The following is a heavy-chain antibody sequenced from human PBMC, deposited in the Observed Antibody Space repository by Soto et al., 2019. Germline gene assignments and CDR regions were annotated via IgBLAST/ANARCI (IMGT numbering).Heavy chain of an antibody. J-gene: IGHJ6*03. CDR2: IYYSGST. Sequence: QVQLQESGPGLVKPSETLSLTCTVSGGSISSYYWSWIRQPPGKGLEWIGYIYYSGSTNYNPSLKGRVTISVNTSKNQFSLKLSSVTAADTAVYYFARSARLKQYYYSYYMDVWGKGTTVTVSS. D-gene: IGHD6-6*01. CDR1: GGSISSYY. CDR3: ARSARLKQYYYSYYMDV. V-gene: IGHV4-59*08.